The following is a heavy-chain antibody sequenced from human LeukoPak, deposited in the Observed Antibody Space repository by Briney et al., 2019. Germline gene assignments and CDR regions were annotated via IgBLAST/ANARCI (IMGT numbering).Heavy chain of an antibody. Sequence: PSETLSLTCTVSGGSISSYYWSWIRQPPGKGLEWIGYIYYSGSTNYNPSLKSRVTISVDTSKNQFSLKLSSVTAADTAVYYCARALGNSLDRTNDYYYYGMDVWGQGTTVTVSS. CDR1: GGSISSYY. CDR3: ARALGNSLDRTNDYYYYGMDV. J-gene: IGHJ6*02. CDR2: IYYSGST. D-gene: IGHD1-7*01. V-gene: IGHV4-59*08.